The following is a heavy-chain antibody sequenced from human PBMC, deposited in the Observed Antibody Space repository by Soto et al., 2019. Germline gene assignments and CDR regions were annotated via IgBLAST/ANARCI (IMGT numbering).Heavy chain of an antibody. CDR3: AGRCDSTTCLGHFDY. J-gene: IGHJ4*02. Sequence: SVKVSCKASGGTFNNYVVNWVRQAPGQGLEWMGGILPIFATANYAQKFQGRVTITADKSTSTAYMELTSLRSEDTAVYYCAGRCDSTTCLGHFDYWGQGTMVTSPQ. V-gene: IGHV1-69*06. CDR2: ILPIFATA. CDR1: GGTFNNYV. D-gene: IGHD2-2*01.